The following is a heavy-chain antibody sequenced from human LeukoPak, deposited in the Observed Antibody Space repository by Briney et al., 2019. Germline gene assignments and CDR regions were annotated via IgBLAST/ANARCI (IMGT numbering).Heavy chain of an antibody. CDR3: ATDLMGTSRPPGDY. D-gene: IGHD3-16*02. V-gene: IGHV1-69*01. J-gene: IGHJ4*02. CDR2: IIPIFGTA. Sequence: SVKVSCKASGGTFSSYAISWVRQAPGQGLEWMGGIIPIFGTANYAQKFQGRVTITADESTSTAYMELSSLRSEDTAVYYCATDLMGTSRPPGDYWGQGTLVTVSS. CDR1: GGTFSSYA.